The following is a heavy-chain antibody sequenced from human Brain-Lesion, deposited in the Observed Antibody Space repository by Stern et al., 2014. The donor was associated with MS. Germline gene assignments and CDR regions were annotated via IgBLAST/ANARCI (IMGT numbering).Heavy chain of an antibody. J-gene: IGHJ4*02. D-gene: IGHD1-26*01. V-gene: IGHV4-39*01. CDR3: ARHDSVPRPSQLYSARDRGPGYFDY. CDR1: GGSISSSTYY. CDR2: IYFSGFT. Sequence: QVQLQESGPGLVKPSETLSLTCTVSGGSISSSTYYWAWIRQPPGKGLEWIGNIYFSGFTYYNPSLKSLFPISLDMSKNQFSLKLSSVTAADTAIYYCARHDSVPRPSQLYSARDRGPGYFDYWGQGTLVTVSS.